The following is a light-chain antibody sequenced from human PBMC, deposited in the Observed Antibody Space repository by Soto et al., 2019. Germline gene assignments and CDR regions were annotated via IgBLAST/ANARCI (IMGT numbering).Light chain of an antibody. J-gene: IGLJ3*02. Sequence: LTQPPSASGTPGQRVTISCSGSSSNIGSNYVYWYQQLPGTAPKLLIYRNNQRPSGVPDRFSGSKSGTSASLAISGLRSEDEADYYCAAWDDSLSGPHWVFGGGTKVTVL. CDR1: SSNIGSNY. CDR3: AAWDDSLSGPHWV. CDR2: RNN. V-gene: IGLV1-47*01.